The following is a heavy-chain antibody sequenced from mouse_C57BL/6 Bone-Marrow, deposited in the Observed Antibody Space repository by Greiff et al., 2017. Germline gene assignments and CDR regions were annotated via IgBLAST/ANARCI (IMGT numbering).Heavy chain of an antibody. CDR3: ASPGAWFAY. CDR2: IDPSDSYN. V-gene: IGHV1-50*01. Sequence: QVQLQQPGAELVKPGASVKLSCKASGYTFTSYWMQWVKQRPGQGLEWIGEIDPSDSYNNYNQKFKGKATLTVDTSSSTAYMQISSLTAADSAVYYCASPGAWFAYWGQGTLVTVSA. J-gene: IGHJ3*01. CDR1: GYTFTSYW. D-gene: IGHD4-1*01.